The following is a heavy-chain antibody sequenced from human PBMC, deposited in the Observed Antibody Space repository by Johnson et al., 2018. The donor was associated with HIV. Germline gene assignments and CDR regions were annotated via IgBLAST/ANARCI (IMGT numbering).Heavy chain of an antibody. CDR3: TTCSRSGAFDI. D-gene: IGHD6-13*01. J-gene: IGHJ3*02. CDR1: GFTFSSYA. V-gene: IGHV3-30-3*01. Sequence: QVLLVESGGGVVQPGRSLRLSCAASGFTFSSYAMHWVRQAPGKGLEWVAVISYDGSNKYYADSVKGRFTIYRDNSKNTLYLQMNSLKTEDTAVYYCTTCSRSGAFDIWGQGTMVTVSS. CDR2: ISYDGSNK.